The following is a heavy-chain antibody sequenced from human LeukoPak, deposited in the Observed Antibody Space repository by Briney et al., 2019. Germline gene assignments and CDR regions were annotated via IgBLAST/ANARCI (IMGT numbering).Heavy chain of an antibody. D-gene: IGHD3-10*02. CDR1: GGSISSGSYY. CDR2: IYTSGST. CDR3: ERGSDVRGVPTAPIDY. Sequence: PSQTLSLTCTVSGGSISSGSYYWSWIRQPAGKGLEWIGRIYTSGSTNYNPSLKSRVTISVDPSKNQFSLKLSAVTAPDTAVYYSERGSDVRGVPTAPIDYWGQGTLATVSS. J-gene: IGHJ4*02. V-gene: IGHV4-61*02.